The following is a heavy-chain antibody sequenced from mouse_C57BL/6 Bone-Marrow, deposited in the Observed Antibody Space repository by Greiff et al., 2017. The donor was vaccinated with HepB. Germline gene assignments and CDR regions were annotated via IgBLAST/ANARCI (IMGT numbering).Heavy chain of an antibody. D-gene: IGHD3-2*02. CDR1: GYTFPGYG. CDR2: INPRSGNT. J-gene: IGHJ3*01. V-gene: IGHV1-81*01. Sequence: QLKHLGAELPRLGAPVKRSSKALGYTFPGYGISGGKRRTGQGLEWIGEINPRSGNTYYNEKFKGKATLTADKSSSTAYMELRSLTSEDSAVYFCARPPRQLRLWFAYWGQGTLVTVSA. CDR3: ARPPRQLRLWFAY.